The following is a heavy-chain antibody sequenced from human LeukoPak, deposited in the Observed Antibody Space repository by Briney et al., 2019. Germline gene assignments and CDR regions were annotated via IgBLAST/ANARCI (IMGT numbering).Heavy chain of an antibody. CDR2: ISSSGSTT. Sequence: GGSLRLSSAASGFIFSSYEMHWVRQAPGKGLEWVSDISSSGSTTYYADSVRGRFTTSRDNAKNLLYLQMHSLRAEDTAIYYCSLLAVASPQDYWGQGTLVTVSS. J-gene: IGHJ4*02. D-gene: IGHD6-19*01. V-gene: IGHV3-48*03. CDR1: GFIFSSYE. CDR3: SLLAVASPQDY.